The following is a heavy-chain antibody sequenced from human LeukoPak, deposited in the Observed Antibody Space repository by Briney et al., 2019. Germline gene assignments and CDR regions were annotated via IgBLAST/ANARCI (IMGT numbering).Heavy chain of an antibody. CDR1: GYTLTELS. CDR3: SAAVEYNWFDP. Sequence: GASVKVSYKVSGYTLTELSMHWVRQAPGKGLEWMGGFDPEDGETIYAQKFQGRVTMTEDTSTDTAYMELSSLRSEDTAVYYCSAAVEYNWFDPWGQGTLVTVSS. V-gene: IGHV1-24*01. J-gene: IGHJ5*02. CDR2: FDPEDGET.